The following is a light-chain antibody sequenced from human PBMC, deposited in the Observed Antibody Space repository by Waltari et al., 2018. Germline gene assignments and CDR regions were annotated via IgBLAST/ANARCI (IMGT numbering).Light chain of an antibody. J-gene: IGLJ2*01. CDR1: SRDVYVYHY. V-gene: IGLV2-11*01. CDR3: CSYAGSYTFDVV. Sequence: QSALTQPRSVSGSPGQSVTVSCTGTSRDVYVYHYVPWYQQYPGKAPKLLIYDVTERPSGVPDRFSGSKSGNSASLTISGLRADDEADYYCCSYAGSYTFDVVFGGGTKLTVL. CDR2: DVT.